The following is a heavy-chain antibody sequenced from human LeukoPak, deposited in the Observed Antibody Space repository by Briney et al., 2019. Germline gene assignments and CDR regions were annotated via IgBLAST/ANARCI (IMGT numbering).Heavy chain of an antibody. CDR3: ARKKDYGYFDY. CDR1: GGSISSYY. D-gene: IGHD4/OR15-4a*01. CDR2: IYYSGST. Sequence: SETLSLTCTVSGGSISSYYWSWIRQPPGEGLEWIGYIYYSGSTNYNPSLKSRVTMSVDTSKNQFSLKLSSVTAADTAVYYCARKKDYGYFDYWGQGTLVTVSS. V-gene: IGHV4-59*01. J-gene: IGHJ4*02.